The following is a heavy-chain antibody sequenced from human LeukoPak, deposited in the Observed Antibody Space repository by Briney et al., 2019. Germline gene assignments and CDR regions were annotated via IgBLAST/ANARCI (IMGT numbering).Heavy chain of an antibody. V-gene: IGHV3-53*01. CDR1: GFTVSSNY. CDR3: AEGSVFLVLDP. J-gene: IGHJ5*02. CDR2: IYSGGST. D-gene: IGHD3-10*01. Sequence: PGGSLRLSCAASGFTVSSNYMSWVRQAPGKGLEWVSVIYSGGSTYYADSVKGRFTISRDNSKNTLYLQMNSLRAEDTAVYYCAEGSVFLVLDPWGQGTLVTVSS.